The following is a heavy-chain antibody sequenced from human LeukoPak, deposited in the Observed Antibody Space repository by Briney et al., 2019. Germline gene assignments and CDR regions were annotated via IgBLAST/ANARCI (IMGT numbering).Heavy chain of an antibody. J-gene: IGHJ4*02. CDR1: GGSISSSNW. CDR2: IYHSGST. Sequence: PSETLSLTCAVSGGSISSSNWWSWVRQPPGKGLEWIGEIYHSGSTNYNPSLKSRVTISLDKSKNQFSLKLYSVTAADTAVYYCARDRYYYDSSGGRGLDYWGQGTLVTVSS. V-gene: IGHV4-4*02. D-gene: IGHD3-22*01. CDR3: ARDRYYYDSSGGRGLDY.